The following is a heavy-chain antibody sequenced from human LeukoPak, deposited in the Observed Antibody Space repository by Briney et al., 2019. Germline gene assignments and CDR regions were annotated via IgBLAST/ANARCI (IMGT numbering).Heavy chain of an antibody. CDR1: GGSFSGYY. J-gene: IGHJ4*02. CDR3: ARGLVGDY. V-gene: IGHV4-34*01. D-gene: IGHD1-26*01. Sequence: SETLSLTCAVYGGSFSGYYWSWIRQPPGKGLEWIGEINHSGSTDYNPSLKSRFTISVDTSKNQFSLKMSSVTAEDTDVYYCARGLVGDYWGQGTLVTVSS. CDR2: INHSGST.